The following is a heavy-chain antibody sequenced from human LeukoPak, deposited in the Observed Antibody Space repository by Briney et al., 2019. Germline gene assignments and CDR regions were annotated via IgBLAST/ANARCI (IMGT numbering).Heavy chain of an antibody. V-gene: IGHV4-30-4*01. J-gene: IGHJ2*01. CDR2: IYYSGRT. Sequence: SETLSLTCTVSGGSISSGDYYWSWIRQPPGKGLEWIGYIYYSGRTYYNPSLKSRVTISVDTSKNQFSLKLSSVTAAHTAVYYCARVRITMIVVVIDWYFDLWGRGTLVTVSS. D-gene: IGHD3-22*01. CDR3: ARVRITMIVVVIDWYFDL. CDR1: GGSISSGDYY.